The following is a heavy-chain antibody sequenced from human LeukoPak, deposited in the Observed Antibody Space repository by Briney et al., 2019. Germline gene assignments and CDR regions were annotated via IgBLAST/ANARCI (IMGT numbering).Heavy chain of an antibody. D-gene: IGHD6-19*01. V-gene: IGHV3-43D*04. CDR3: AKDFSSGGKGYYYGMDV. CDR2: ISWDGGST. J-gene: IGHJ6*04. Sequence: PGGSLRLSCAASGFTFDDYAMHWVRQAPGKGLEWVPLISWDGGSTYYADSVKGRFTISRDNSKNSLYLQMNSLRAEDTALYYCAKDFSSGGKGYYYGMDVWGKGTTVTVSS. CDR1: GFTFDDYA.